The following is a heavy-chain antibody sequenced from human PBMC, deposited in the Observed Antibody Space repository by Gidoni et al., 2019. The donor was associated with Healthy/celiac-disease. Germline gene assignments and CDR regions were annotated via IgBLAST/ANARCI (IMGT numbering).Heavy chain of an antibody. J-gene: IGHJ4*02. V-gene: IGHV1-69*09. CDR3: ARDPDMVGVVAAPPDY. Sequence: QVQLVQSGAEVKKPGSSVKVSCKASGVTFSSYAISWVRQAPGQGLEWRGRIIPILVKANKAKKFQGRVTITAEKSTSTAYRERRSRRSEDRAVYYGARDPDMVGVVAAPPDYWGQGTLVTVSS. CDR1: GVTFSSYA. CDR2: IIPILVKA. D-gene: IGHD2-15*01.